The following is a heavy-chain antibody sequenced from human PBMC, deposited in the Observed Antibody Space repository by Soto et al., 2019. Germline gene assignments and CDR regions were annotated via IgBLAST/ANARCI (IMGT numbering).Heavy chain of an antibody. J-gene: IGHJ4*02. CDR3: AKDLWPSDTSSPGDY. CDR1: GFTFSSYA. CDR2: ISGRGGST. D-gene: IGHD3-22*01. Sequence: EVQLLESGGGLVQPGGSLRLSCAASGFTFSSYAMTWVRQAPGKGLEWVSAISGRGGSTYYADSVKGRFTISRDNSKNTLYLQMNSLRAGDTAIYFWAKDLWPSDTSSPGDYWGQGTLVTVSS. V-gene: IGHV3-23*01.